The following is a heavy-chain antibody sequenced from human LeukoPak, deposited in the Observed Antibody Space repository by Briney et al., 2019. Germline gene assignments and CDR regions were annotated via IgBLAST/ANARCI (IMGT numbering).Heavy chain of an antibody. CDR3: ARALSWTTDSYYYMDV. V-gene: IGHV1-8*01. CDR2: MNPNSGNT. Sequence: GASVKVSCKASGYTFTSYDINWVRQATGQGLEWMGWMNPNSGNTGYAQKFQGRVTMTKNTSITTAYTELNSLRSEDTAVYYCARALSWTTDSYYYMDVWGKGTTVTVSS. D-gene: IGHD3/OR15-3a*01. J-gene: IGHJ6*03. CDR1: GYTFTSYD.